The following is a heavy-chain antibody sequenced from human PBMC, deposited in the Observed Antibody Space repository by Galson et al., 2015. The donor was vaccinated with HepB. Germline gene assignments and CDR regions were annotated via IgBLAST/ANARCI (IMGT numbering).Heavy chain of an antibody. V-gene: IGHV3-33*01. CDR1: GFTFSSYG. CDR3: AREGKDDFWSGYSNWFDP. D-gene: IGHD3-3*01. CDR2: IWYDGSNK. J-gene: IGHJ5*02. Sequence: SLRLSCAASGFTFSSYGMHWVRQAPGKGLEWVAVIWYDGSNKYYADSVKGRFTISRDNSKNTLYLQMNSLRAEDTAVYYCAREGKDDFWSGYSNWFDPWGQGTLVTVSS.